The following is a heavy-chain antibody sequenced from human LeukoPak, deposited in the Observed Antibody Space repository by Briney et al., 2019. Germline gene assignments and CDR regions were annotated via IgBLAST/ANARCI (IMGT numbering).Heavy chain of an antibody. CDR3: ARGVGIVATMFDY. CDR1: GFTFSSYS. CDR2: ISSSSSYI. Sequence: GGSLRLSCAASGFTFSSYSMNWVRQAPGKGLEWVSSISSSSSYIYYADSVKGRFTISRDNAKNSLYLQMNSLRAEDTAVYHCARGVGIVATMFDYWGQGTLVTVSS. D-gene: IGHD5-12*01. V-gene: IGHV3-21*01. J-gene: IGHJ4*02.